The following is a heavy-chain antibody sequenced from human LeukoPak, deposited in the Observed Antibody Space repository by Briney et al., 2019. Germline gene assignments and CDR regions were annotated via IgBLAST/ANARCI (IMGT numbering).Heavy chain of an antibody. D-gene: IGHD3-10*01. CDR1: GYTFTSYG. J-gene: IGHJ3*02. CDR3: ASPAPSSYYNRVDAFDI. Sequence: GASVKVSCKASGYTFTSYGISWVRQAPGQGLEWMGWISAYNGNTNYAQKLQGRVTMTTDTSTSTAYMELRSLRSDDTAVYYCASPAPSSYYNRVDAFDIWGQGTMVTVSS. V-gene: IGHV1-18*01. CDR2: ISAYNGNT.